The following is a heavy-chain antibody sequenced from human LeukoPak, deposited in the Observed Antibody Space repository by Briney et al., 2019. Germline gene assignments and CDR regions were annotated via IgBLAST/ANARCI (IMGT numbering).Heavy chain of an antibody. V-gene: IGHV1-2*06. D-gene: IGHD1-1*01. J-gene: IGHJ4*02. CDR1: GYTFTGYY. CDR3: ARVSTSSDLHYYFDY. Sequence: ASVKVSCKASGYTFTGYYMHWVRQAPGQGLEWMGRINPNSGGTNYAQKFQGRVTMTRDTSISTAYMELSRLRSDDTAVYYCARVSTSSDLHYYFDYWGQGTLVTVSS. CDR2: INPNSGGT.